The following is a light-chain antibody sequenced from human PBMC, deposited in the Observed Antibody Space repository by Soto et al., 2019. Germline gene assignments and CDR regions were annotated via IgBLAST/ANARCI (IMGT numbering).Light chain of an antibody. CDR3: SSYTSSSTPYVV. J-gene: IGLJ2*01. Sequence: QSALTQPASVSGSPGQSITISCTGTSSDVGGYNYVSWYQQHPGKAPKLMIYDVSNRPSGVSIRFSGSKSGNTASLTISGLQAEDEADYYCSSYTSSSTPYVVFGGGTQLTVL. CDR2: DVS. CDR1: SSDVGGYNY. V-gene: IGLV2-14*01.